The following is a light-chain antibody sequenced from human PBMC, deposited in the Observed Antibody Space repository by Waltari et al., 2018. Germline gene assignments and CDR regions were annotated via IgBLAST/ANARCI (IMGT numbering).Light chain of an antibody. CDR1: QSVDTS. CDR3: QQHSNWPPSIT. Sequence: EVVLTQSPAALSLSPGERASLSCRASQSVDTSLAWYQQTPGQAPRLVIYAASKRATGIPPRFSGSGSGTDFTLTISSLEPEDFTVYYCQQHSNWPPSITFGQGTRLE. J-gene: IGKJ5*01. CDR2: AAS. V-gene: IGKV3-11*01.